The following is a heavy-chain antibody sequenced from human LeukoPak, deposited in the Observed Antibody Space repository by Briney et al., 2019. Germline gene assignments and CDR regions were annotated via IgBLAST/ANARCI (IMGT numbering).Heavy chain of an antibody. J-gene: IGHJ4*02. Sequence: EASVKVSCKASGCTFTGYYMHWVRQAPGQGLEWMGWINPNSGGTNYAQKFQGRVTMTRDTSISTAYMELSRLRSDDTAVYYCARRSNYYDSSIGYWGQGTLVTVSS. D-gene: IGHD3-22*01. CDR3: ARRSNYYDSSIGY. CDR2: INPNSGGT. CDR1: GCTFTGYY. V-gene: IGHV1-2*02.